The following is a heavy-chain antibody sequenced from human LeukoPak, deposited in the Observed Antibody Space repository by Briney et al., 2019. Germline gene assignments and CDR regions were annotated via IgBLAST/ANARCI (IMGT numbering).Heavy chain of an antibody. D-gene: IGHD6-6*01. Sequence: GGSLRLSCAASGFTFDDYTMHWVRQAPGKGLAWVSLISWDGGSTYYADSVKGRFTISRDNSKNSLYLQMNSLRTEDTALYYCAKALYSSSRHYYYMDVWGKGTTVTVSS. CDR2: ISWDGGST. CDR3: AKALYSSSRHYYYMDV. V-gene: IGHV3-43*01. CDR1: GFTFDDYT. J-gene: IGHJ6*03.